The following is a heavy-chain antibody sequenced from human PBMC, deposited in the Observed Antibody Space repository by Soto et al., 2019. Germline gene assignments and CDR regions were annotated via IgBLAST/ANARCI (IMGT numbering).Heavy chain of an antibody. CDR1: GDSISSYY. Sequence: SETLSLTCIDSGDSISSYYWSWIRQPAGQGLEWIGRFEIGGSSNYNPSLKSRVTMSVDTSKNQVSLKLSSVTAADSAVYFCARLQSSYGYWFDPWGQGTLVTVSS. CDR2: FEIGGSS. J-gene: IGHJ5*02. D-gene: IGHD5-18*01. V-gene: IGHV4-4*07. CDR3: ARLQSSYGYWFDP.